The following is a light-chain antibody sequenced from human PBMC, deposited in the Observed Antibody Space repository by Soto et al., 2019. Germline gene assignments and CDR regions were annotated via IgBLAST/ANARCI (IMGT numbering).Light chain of an antibody. J-gene: IGKJ2*01. CDR1: QSLLHSNGYNY. V-gene: IGKV2-28*01. CDR2: LGS. CDR3: MQALQTPYT. Sequence: DIVRTQSPLSLPVTPGEPAPISCRSSQSLLHSNGYNYLDWYLQKPGQSPQLLIYLGSNRASGVPDRFSGSGSGTDFTLKISRVEAEDVGVYYCMQALQTPYTFGQGTKLEI.